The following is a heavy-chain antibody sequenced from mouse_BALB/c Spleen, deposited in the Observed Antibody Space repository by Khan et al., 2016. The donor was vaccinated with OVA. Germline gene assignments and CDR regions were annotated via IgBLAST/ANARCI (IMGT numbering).Heavy chain of an antibody. Sequence: EVKLLESGGGLVQPGGSLKLSCAASGFTFSSYTMSWVRQTPEKRLEWVAYISYGGGGTYYPDTLKGRFTISRDNAKSTLYPQMSSLKSEDTAMYNCAGPSTSEYDNVIGNWGQGTSVTVSS. D-gene: IGHD2-1*01. CDR1: GFTFSSYT. CDR2: ISYGGGGT. CDR3: AGPSTSEYDNVIGN. V-gene: IGHV5-12-2*01. J-gene: IGHJ4*01.